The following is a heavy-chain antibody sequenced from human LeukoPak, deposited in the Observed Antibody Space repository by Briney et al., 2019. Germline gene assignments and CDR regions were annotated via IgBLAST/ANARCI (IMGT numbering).Heavy chain of an antibody. D-gene: IGHD6-6*01. CDR3: GPPNGAARPKPQLKFDY. V-gene: IGHV1-69*13. J-gene: IGHJ4*02. Sequence: SVKVSCKASGGTFSSYAISWVRQAPGQGLEWMGGIIPIFGTANYAQKFQGRVTITADESTSTAYMELGRLRSEDTAVYYDGPPNGAARPKPQLKFDYWGQGTLVTVPS. CDR1: GGTFSSYA. CDR2: IIPIFGTA.